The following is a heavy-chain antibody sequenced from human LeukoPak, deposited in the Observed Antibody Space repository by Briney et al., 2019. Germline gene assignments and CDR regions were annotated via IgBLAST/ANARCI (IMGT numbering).Heavy chain of an antibody. CDR2: ISSSSSYI. CDR1: GFTFSSYS. V-gene: IGHV3-21*01. Sequence: GGSLRLSCAASGFTFSSYSMNWVRQAPGKGLEWVSSISSSSSYIYYADSVKGRFTTSRDNAKNSLYLQMNSLRAEDTAVYYCARVRKTPHYYYGMDVWGQGTTVTVSS. J-gene: IGHJ6*02. CDR3: ARVRKTPHYYYGMDV. D-gene: IGHD1-14*01.